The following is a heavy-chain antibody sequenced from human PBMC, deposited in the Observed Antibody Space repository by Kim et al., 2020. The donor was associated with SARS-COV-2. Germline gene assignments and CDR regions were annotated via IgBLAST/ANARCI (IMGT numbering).Heavy chain of an antibody. CDR2: ISYSGST. CDR3: ARERGMVQEVIMRTYYGMDV. D-gene: IGHD3-10*01. CDR1: GGSISSGGYS. J-gene: IGHJ6*02. Sequence: SDTLSLTCTVSGGSISSGGYSWSWIRQYPGKGLEWIGYISYSGSTYSNPSLKSRVTISVDTSKNQFSLQLSSVTAADTAVYYCARERGMVQEVIMRTYYGMDVWGQGTTVTVSS. V-gene: IGHV4-31*03.